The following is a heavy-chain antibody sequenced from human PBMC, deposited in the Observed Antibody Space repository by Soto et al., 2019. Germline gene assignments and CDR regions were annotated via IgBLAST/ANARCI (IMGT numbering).Heavy chain of an antibody. Sequence: EVQLLESGGGLVQPGGSLRLSCAASGFTFSKFAMGWVRQAPGKGLEWVSAIGDSGDSIYYADSVKGRFTIFRDNSKNTLYLQMNSLRAEDTAVSYCAKDRDGRTFLECLLVAFDYCGQGTLVTVSS. D-gene: IGHD3-3*02. CDR2: IGDSGDSI. J-gene: IGHJ4*02. V-gene: IGHV3-23*01. CDR1: GFTFSKFA. CDR3: AKDRDGRTFLECLLVAFDY.